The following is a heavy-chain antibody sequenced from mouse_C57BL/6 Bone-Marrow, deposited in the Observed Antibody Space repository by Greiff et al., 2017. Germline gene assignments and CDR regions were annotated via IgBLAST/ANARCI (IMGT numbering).Heavy chain of an antibody. V-gene: IGHV1-82*01. CDR1: GYAFSSSW. D-gene: IGHD2-4*01. CDR2: IYPGDGDT. J-gene: IGHJ1*03. CDR3: ARDYDDGDWYFDV. Sequence: VKLQESGPELVKPGASVKISCKASGYAFSSSWMNWVKQRPGKGLEWIGRIYPGDGDTNYNGKFKGKATLTADKSSSTAYMQLSSLTSEDSAVYFCARDYDDGDWYFDVWGTGTTVTVSS.